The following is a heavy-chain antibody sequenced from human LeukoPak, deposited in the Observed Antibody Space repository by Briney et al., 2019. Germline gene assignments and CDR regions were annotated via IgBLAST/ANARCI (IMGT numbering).Heavy chain of an antibody. CDR2: MYYNGSM. J-gene: IGHJ6*03. CDR3: ARDYYGSGRVYYYYYMDV. V-gene: IGHV4-59*11. D-gene: IGHD3-10*01. Sequence: SETLSLTCTVSGGSISSHYWSWIRQPPGKGLEWIGYMYYNGSMNYNPSLKSRVTISADTSKNQFSLKLSSVTAADTAVYYCARDYYGSGRVYYYYYMDVWGKGTTVTISS. CDR1: GGSISSHY.